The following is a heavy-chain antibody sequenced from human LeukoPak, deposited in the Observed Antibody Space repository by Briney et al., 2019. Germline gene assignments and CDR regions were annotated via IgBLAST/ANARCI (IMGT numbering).Heavy chain of an antibody. CDR3: ARGPDIVATTYFDY. CDR2: IYYSGST. Sequence: SETLSLTCAVYGGSFSGYYWSWIRQPPGKGLEWIGYIYYSGSTNYNPSLKSRVTISVDTSKNQFSLKLSSVTAADTAVYYCARGPDIVATTYFDYWGQGTLVTVSS. CDR1: GGSFSGYY. D-gene: IGHD5-12*01. V-gene: IGHV4-59*01. J-gene: IGHJ4*02.